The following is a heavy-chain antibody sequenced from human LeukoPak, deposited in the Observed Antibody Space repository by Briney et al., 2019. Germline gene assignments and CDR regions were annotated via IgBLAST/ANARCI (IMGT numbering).Heavy chain of an antibody. V-gene: IGHV3-23*01. CDR1: GFTFSSYA. D-gene: IGHD4-23*01. CDR3: AKVPDYGGNYDY. Sequence: GGSLRLSCAASGFTFSSYAMSWVRQAAGKGLEWVSAISGSGGSTYYADSVKGRFTISRDNSKNTQYLQMNSLRAEDTAVYYCAKVPDYGGNYDYWGQGALVTVSS. CDR2: ISGSGGST. J-gene: IGHJ4*02.